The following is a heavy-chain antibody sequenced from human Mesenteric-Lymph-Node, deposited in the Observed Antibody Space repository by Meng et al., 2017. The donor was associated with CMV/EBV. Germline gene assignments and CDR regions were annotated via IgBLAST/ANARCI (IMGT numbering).Heavy chain of an antibody. CDR1: GGSISSSSYY. CDR3: ASHHCSSTSCYPPGGNYYYYGMDV. CDR2: IYYSGST. V-gene: IGHV4-39*01. Sequence: GSLRLSCTVPGGSISSSSYYWGWIRQPPGKGLEWIGSIYYSGSTYYNPSLKSRVTISVDTSKNQFSLKLSSVTAADTAVYYCASHHCSSTSCYPPGGNYYYYGMDVWGQGTTVTVSS. J-gene: IGHJ6*02. D-gene: IGHD2-2*01.